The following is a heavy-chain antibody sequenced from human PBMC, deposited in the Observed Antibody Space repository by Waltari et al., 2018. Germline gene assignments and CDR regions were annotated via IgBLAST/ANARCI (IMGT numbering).Heavy chain of an antibody. CDR2: IKQDGSEK. Sequence: EVQLVESGGGLVQPGGSLRLSCAASGFTFSSYWMSWVRQAPGKGLEWVANIKQDGSEKYYVDSVKGRFTISRDNAKNSLYLQMNSLRAEDTAVYYCARGAGGQQLGPSDYWGQGTLVTVSS. CDR1: GFTFSSYW. J-gene: IGHJ4*02. CDR3: ARGAGGQQLGPSDY. D-gene: IGHD6-13*01. V-gene: IGHV3-7*01.